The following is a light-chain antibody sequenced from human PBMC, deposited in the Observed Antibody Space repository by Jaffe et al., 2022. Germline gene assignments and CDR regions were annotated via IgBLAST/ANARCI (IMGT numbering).Light chain of an antibody. CDR1: QDISRY. J-gene: IGKJ2*01. V-gene: IGKV1-9*01. CDR3: QQLNSYPLYT. CDR2: GAS. Sequence: DIQLTQSPSFLSASVGDRVTITCRASQDISRYLAWYQQKPGKAPKLLIYGASTLQSGVPSRFSGSGSGTEFTLTISTLQPEDFATYYCQQLNSYPLYTFGQGTKLDIK.